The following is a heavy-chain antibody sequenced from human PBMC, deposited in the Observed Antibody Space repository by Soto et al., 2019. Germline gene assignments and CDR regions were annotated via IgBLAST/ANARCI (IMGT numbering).Heavy chain of an antibody. CDR1: GYAFSRFY. Sequence: QLQLGHSGAGGKKPGASGKVSGKASGYAFSRFYIHWMRQAPGQGLEWMGWINPNSGRTKFAQNFQGWVTMTRDTSIKTVYMELSGLRSDATAVYYCARESGGTTATLDYYYFYMDVWGKGTTVTVSS. J-gene: IGHJ6*03. V-gene: IGHV1-2*04. CDR3: ARESGGTTATLDYYYFYMDV. D-gene: IGHD4-17*01. CDR2: INPNSGRT.